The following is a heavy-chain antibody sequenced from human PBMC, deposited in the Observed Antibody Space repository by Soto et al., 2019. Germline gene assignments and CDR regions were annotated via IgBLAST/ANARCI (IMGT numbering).Heavy chain of an antibody. Sequence: EVQLVEFGGGLVKPGGSLRLSCAASGFTFSNAWMSWVRQAPGKGLEWVGRIKSKTDGGTTDYAAPVKGRFTISRDDSKNTLYLQMNSLKTEDTAVYYCTTDSTGELWFGESQGGDYWGQGTLVTVSS. CDR3: TTDSTGELWFGESQGGDY. CDR2: IKSKTDGGTT. CDR1: GFTFSNAW. J-gene: IGHJ4*02. D-gene: IGHD3-10*01. V-gene: IGHV3-15*01.